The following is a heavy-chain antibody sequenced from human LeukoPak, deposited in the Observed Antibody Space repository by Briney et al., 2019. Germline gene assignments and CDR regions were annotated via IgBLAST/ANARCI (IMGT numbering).Heavy chain of an antibody. CDR2: ISGSGGST. J-gene: IGHJ4*02. CDR1: GFTFSSYW. Sequence: GGSLRLSCAASGFTFSSYWMSWVRQAPGKGLEWVSAISGSGGSTYYADSVKGRFTISRDNSKNTLYLQMNSLRAEDTAVYYCAKWGDIVVVPAAPVDYWGQGTLVTVSS. CDR3: AKWGDIVVVPAAPVDY. D-gene: IGHD2-2*01. V-gene: IGHV3-23*01.